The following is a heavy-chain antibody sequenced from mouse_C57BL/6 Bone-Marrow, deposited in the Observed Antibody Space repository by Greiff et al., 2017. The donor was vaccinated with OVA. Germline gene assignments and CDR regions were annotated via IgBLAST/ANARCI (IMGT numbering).Heavy chain of an antibody. V-gene: IGHV5-12*01. CDR3: AIWDAWFAY. Sequence: EVKLMESGGGLVQPGGSLKLSCAASGFTFSDYYMYWVRQTPEKRLEWVAYISNGGGSTYYPDTVKGRFTISRDNAKNTLYLQMRRLKSEDTAMYYCAIWDAWFAYWGQGTLVTVSA. CDR2: ISNGGGST. J-gene: IGHJ3*01. CDR1: GFTFSDYY. D-gene: IGHD4-1*01.